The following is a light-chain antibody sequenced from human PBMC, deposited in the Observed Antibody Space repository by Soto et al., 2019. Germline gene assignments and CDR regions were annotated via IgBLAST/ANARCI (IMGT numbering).Light chain of an antibody. CDR1: QSISNY. J-gene: IGKJ1*01. V-gene: IGKV1-5*01. Sequence: DIQMTQSPSSLSASVGDRVTITCRASQSISNYLNWYQHKAGKAPKLLIYDASSLESGVPSRFSGSGSGTEFTLTISSLQPDDFATYYCQQFNSYSPGAFGQGTKVDIK. CDR3: QQFNSYSPGA. CDR2: DAS.